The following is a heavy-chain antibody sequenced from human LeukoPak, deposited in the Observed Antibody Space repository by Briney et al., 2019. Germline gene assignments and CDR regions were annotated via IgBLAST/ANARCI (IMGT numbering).Heavy chain of an antibody. J-gene: IGHJ4*02. CDR3: AKRPSDYGDYVSYFDY. V-gene: IGHV3-30*18. Sequence: GGSLRLSCAASGFSFISYGMHWVRQAPGKGLEWVGVISDDGRSKDYADSVKGRFTISRDNSKDTLYLQMNSPRDEDTAVYYCAKRPSDYGDYVSYFDYWSQGTLVTVSS. CDR2: ISDDGRSK. CDR1: GFSFISYG. D-gene: IGHD4-17*01.